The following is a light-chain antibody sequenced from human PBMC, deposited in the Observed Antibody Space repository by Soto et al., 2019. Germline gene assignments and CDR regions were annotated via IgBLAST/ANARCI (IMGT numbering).Light chain of an antibody. CDR3: QQSKNWLYT. CDR2: GAS. Sequence: EIVMTQSPATLSVSPGERATLSCRASQSVSSNLAWYQQKPGQAPRLLIYGASTRATGIPARFSGSGSGTQLTLPISSLRSEEFAVYYCQQSKNWLYTFGQGTKLEIK. V-gene: IGKV3-15*01. CDR1: QSVSSN. J-gene: IGKJ2*01.